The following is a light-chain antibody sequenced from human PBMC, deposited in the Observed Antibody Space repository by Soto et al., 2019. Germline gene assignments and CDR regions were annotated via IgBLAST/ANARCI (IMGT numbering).Light chain of an antibody. CDR1: QSIVTY. CDR3: QQSNSYPPLT. V-gene: IGKV1-39*01. Sequence: DIQMTQSPSSLSASVGDRVTITCRASQSIVTYLNWYLQKPGKAPKLLIYAASNLQSGVPSRFSGSGSGTDFTLTISSLQPEDFATYFCQQSNSYPPLTFGQGTKVDIK. J-gene: IGKJ1*01. CDR2: AAS.